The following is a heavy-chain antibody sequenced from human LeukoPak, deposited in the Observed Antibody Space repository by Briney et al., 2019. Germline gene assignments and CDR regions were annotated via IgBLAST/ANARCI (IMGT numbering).Heavy chain of an antibody. J-gene: IGHJ4*02. Sequence: ASVKVSCEASGYTFTSYGISWVRQAPGQGLEWMGWISAYNGNTNYAQKLQGRVTMTTDTSTSTAYMELRSLRSDDTAVYYCARDSYSGYDLPADYWGQGTLVTVSS. CDR1: GYTFTSYG. CDR3: ARDSYSGYDLPADY. D-gene: IGHD5-12*01. CDR2: ISAYNGNT. V-gene: IGHV1-18*01.